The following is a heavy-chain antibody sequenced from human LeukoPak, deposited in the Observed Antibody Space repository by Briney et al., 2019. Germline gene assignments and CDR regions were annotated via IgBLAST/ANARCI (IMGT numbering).Heavy chain of an antibody. J-gene: IGHJ4*02. D-gene: IGHD2-2*03. CDR1: DGSISSSTYY. V-gene: IGHV4-39*07. Sequence: PSETLSLTCTVSDGSISSSTYYWGWIRQPPGKGLEWIGNIYYSGNTYYNPSLESRVTISVDTSKNQFSLKLSSVTAADTAMYYCARDGYLAVDYWGQGTLVTVSS. CDR3: ARDGYLAVDY. CDR2: IYYSGNT.